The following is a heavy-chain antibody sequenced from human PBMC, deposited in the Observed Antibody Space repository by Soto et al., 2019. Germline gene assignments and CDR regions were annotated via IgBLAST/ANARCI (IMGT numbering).Heavy chain of an antibody. CDR2: IDSDAST. Sequence: PGGSLRLSCAASGFSFSSYAMTGVRQAPGKGLEWVSAIDSDASTYYADSVKGRFTISRDKSKGTLYLQISRLRAEDTAVYYCAKERIPAAIINYNYGMDAWGQGTTVTVSS. J-gene: IGHJ6*02. CDR3: AKERIPAAIINYNYGMDA. CDR1: GFSFSSYA. D-gene: IGHD2-2*01. V-gene: IGHV3-23*01.